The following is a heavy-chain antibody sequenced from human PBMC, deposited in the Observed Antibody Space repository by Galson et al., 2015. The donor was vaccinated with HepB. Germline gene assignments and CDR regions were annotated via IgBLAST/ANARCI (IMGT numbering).Heavy chain of an antibody. D-gene: IGHD4-17*01. Sequence: SVKVSCKAPGYTFTGYYMHWVRQAPGQGLEWMGRINPNSGGTNYAQKLQGRVTMTRDTSISTAYMELSRLRSDDTAVYYCAGRDYGDYDLGFDPWGQGTLVTVSS. CDR2: INPNSGGT. CDR1: GYTFTGYY. J-gene: IGHJ5*02. CDR3: AGRDYGDYDLGFDP. V-gene: IGHV1-2*06.